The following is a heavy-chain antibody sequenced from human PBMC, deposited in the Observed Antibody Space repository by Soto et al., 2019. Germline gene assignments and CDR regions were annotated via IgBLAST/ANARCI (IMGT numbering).Heavy chain of an antibody. V-gene: IGHV3-15*07. Sequence: EVQLVESGGGLVRPGGSLRLSCAASGFTFNNAWMNWVRQAPGKGLEWVGRIKRNTDGGTTNYAAPVKHRFIISRDDSKNTLFLHIDSLKTDDTAVYYCTTESERWELSWGQGTLVTVSS. J-gene: IGHJ4*02. CDR1: GFTFNNAW. CDR3: TTESERWELS. CDR2: IKRNTDGGTT. D-gene: IGHD1-26*01.